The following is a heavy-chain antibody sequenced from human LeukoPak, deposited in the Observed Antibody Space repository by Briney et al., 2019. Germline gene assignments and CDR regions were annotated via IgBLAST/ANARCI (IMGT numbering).Heavy chain of an antibody. CDR1: GFTFSSCA. D-gene: IGHD6-19*01. V-gene: IGHV3-21*01. J-gene: IGHJ6*04. Sequence: GGSLRLSCAASGFTFSSCAMNWVRQAPGKGLEWVSSISSSSSYTYYADSVKGRFTISRDNSKNTLYLQMNSLRAEDTAVYYCARDYRGIAVAGTTDVWGKGTTVTISS. CDR2: ISSSSSYT. CDR3: ARDYRGIAVAGTTDV.